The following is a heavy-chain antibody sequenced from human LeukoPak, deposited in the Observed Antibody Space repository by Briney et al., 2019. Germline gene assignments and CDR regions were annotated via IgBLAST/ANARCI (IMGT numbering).Heavy chain of an antibody. D-gene: IGHD6-13*01. CDR3: ARARRIAAAGGNWFDP. CDR1: GGSISGYY. Sequence: PSETLSLTCTVSGGSISGYYWSWIRQPPGKGLEWIGYISYSGSTNYNPSLKSRVTISVDTSKNLFSLNLKLTSVTAADTAVYYCARARRIAAAGGNWFDPWGQGTLVTVSS. V-gene: IGHV4-59*01. CDR2: ISYSGST. J-gene: IGHJ5*02.